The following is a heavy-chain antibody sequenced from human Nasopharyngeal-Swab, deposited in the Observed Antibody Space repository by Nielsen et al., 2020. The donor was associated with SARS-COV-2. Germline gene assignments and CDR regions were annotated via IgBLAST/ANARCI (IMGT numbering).Heavy chain of an antibody. J-gene: IGHJ6*02. CDR1: GFTFSSYG. CDR2: ISYDGSNK. D-gene: IGHD3-10*01. CDR3: AKVRGVIPVDV. Sequence: GESLKISCAASGFTFSSYGMHWVRQAPGKGLEWVAVISYDGSNKYYADSVKGRFTISRDNSKNTLYLQMNSLRAEDTAVYYCAKVRGVIPVDVWGQGTTVTVSS. V-gene: IGHV3-30*18.